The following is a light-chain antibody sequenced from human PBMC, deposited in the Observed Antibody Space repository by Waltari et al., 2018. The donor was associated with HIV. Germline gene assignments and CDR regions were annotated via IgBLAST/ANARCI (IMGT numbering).Light chain of an antibody. CDR2: DNN. V-gene: IGLV1-51*01. CDR1: SPNIGKNY. Sequence: QSVLTQPPSVSAAPGPKVTISCPGSSPNIGKNYVSWYQQLPGTAPKLLIYDNNKRPSGIPDRFSGSKSGTSATLGITGLQTGDEADYYCGTWDSGLSAVVFGGGTKLTVL. CDR3: GTWDSGLSAVV. J-gene: IGLJ2*01.